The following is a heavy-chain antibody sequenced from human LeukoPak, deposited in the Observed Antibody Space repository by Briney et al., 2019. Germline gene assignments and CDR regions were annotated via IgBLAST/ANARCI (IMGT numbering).Heavy chain of an antibody. CDR1: GFTFSIYS. J-gene: IGHJ4*02. V-gene: IGHV3-30*02. CDR3: AITAI. Sequence: PGGSLRLSCAASGFTFSIYSMNWVRQAPGKGLEWVAFTRYDGSNKSYGDFVKGRFTISRDNSKNTLYLQMNNLRAEDTAVYYCAITAIRGQGTLVTVSS. CDR2: TRYDGSNK.